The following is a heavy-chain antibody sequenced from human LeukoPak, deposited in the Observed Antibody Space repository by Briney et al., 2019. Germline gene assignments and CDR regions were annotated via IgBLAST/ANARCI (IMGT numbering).Heavy chain of an antibody. CDR2: IYYSGST. D-gene: IGHD3-22*01. Sequence: PSETLSLTCTVSGGSISSYYWSWIRQPPGKGLEWIGYIYYSGSTNYNPSLKSRVTISVDTSKNHFSLKLSSVTAADTAVYYCASRISDSSGYFDYWGQGTLVPVSS. CDR1: GGSISSYY. V-gene: IGHV4-59*08. CDR3: ASRISDSSGYFDY. J-gene: IGHJ4*02.